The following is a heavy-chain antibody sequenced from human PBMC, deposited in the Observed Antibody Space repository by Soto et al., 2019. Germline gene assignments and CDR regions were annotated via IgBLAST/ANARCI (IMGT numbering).Heavy chain of an antibody. D-gene: IGHD6-19*01. CDR3: AKDRIAVAGPYYSYGMDV. CDR2: ISGSGGST. CDR1: GFTFSSYA. J-gene: IGHJ6*02. Sequence: EVQLLESGGGLVQPGGSLRLSCAASGFTFSSYAMSWVRQAPGKGLEWVSAISGSGGSTYYADSVKGRFTISRDNSKNTLDLQMNSMRDEDTAVYYCAKDRIAVAGPYYSYGMDVLGQGTTVTVSS. V-gene: IGHV3-23*01.